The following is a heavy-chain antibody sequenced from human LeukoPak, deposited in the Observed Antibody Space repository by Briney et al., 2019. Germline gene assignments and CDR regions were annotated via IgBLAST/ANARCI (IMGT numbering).Heavy chain of an antibody. CDR3: ATDSYSKGDY. D-gene: IGHD4-11*01. J-gene: IGHJ4*02. V-gene: IGHV3-7*05. CDR1: GFTFSNYW. Sequence: PGGSRRLSCAASGFTFSNYWMSWVRQAPGKGLEWVANIKQDGSENNYVGSVKGRFTISRDNAKSLLYLQMNSLRAEDTALYYCATDSYSKGDYWGQGTLVTVSS. CDR2: IKQDGSEN.